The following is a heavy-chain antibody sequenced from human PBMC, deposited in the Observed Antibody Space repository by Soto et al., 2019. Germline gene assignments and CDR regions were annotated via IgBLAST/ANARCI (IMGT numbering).Heavy chain of an antibody. CDR1: GGSISNHY. CDR2: ISYNGNN. V-gene: IGHV4-59*11. Sequence: QVQLQESGPGLVKPSETLSLTCSVSGGSISNHYWSWIRQPPGKGLEWIGYISYNGNNNYNPALKSRVIMSVDTSRNQISLKLTTVTAADTAVYYCTRANWYSEYWGQGTLVTVSS. CDR3: TRANWYSEY. J-gene: IGHJ4*02. D-gene: IGHD7-27*01.